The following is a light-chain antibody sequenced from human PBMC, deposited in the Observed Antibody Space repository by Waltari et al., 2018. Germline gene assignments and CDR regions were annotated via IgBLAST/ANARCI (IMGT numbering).Light chain of an antibody. CDR2: DNN. V-gene: IGLV1-51*01. CDR3: GTWDNSLRVWV. J-gene: IGLJ3*02. CDR1: SSNIGNTP. Sequence: QSVFTQPPSVSAAPGQKVTISCSGSSSNIGNTPLCWYQQLPGTAPKLFIYDNNKRPSGIPDRFSGSKSATSATLGITGLQTGDEADYYCGTWDNSLRVWVFGGGTKLTVL.